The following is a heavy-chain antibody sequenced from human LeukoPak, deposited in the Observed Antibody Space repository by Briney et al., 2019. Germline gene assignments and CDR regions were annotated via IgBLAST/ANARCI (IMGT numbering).Heavy chain of an antibody. CDR3: ARDTWHNDYGDYVSAFDI. J-gene: IGHJ3*02. Sequence: SETLSLTCTVSGGSISSSSYYWGWIRQPPGKGLEWIGSIYYSGSTYYNPSLKSRVTISVDTSKNQFSLKLSSVTAADTAVYYCARDTWHNDYGDYVSAFDIWGQGTMVTVSS. D-gene: IGHD4-17*01. CDR1: GGSISSSSYY. V-gene: IGHV4-39*07. CDR2: IYYSGST.